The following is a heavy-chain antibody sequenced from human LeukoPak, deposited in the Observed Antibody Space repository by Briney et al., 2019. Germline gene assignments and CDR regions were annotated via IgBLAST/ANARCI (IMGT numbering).Heavy chain of an antibody. D-gene: IGHD6-19*01. CDR3: ARPVIAVAADAFDI. Sequence: PSETLSLTCTVSGYSISSGYYWGWIRQPPGKGLEWIGSIYHSGSTYYNPSLKSRVTISVDTSKNQFSLKLSSVTAADTAVYYCARPVIAVAADAFDIWGQGTMVTVSS. V-gene: IGHV4-38-2*02. CDR2: IYHSGST. CDR1: GYSISSGYY. J-gene: IGHJ3*02.